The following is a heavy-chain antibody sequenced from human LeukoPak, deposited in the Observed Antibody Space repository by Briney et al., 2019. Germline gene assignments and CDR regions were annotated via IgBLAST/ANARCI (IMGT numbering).Heavy chain of an antibody. D-gene: IGHD4-17*01. V-gene: IGHV1-69*13. CDR3: ASGVTTSDYYYYGMDV. Sequence: SVQVSCKASGGTFSSYAISWVRQAPGQGLEWMGGIIPIFGTANYAQKFQGRVTITADESTSTAYMELSSLRSEDTAVYYCASGVTTSDYYYYGMDVWGQGTTVTVSS. CDR2: IIPIFGTA. CDR1: GGTFSSYA. J-gene: IGHJ6*02.